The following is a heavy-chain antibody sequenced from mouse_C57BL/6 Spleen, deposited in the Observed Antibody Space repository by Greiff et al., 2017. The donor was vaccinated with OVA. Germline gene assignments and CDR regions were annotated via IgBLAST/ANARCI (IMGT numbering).Heavy chain of an antibody. Sequence: QVQLQQPGAELVKPGASVKLSCKASGYTFTSYWMHWVKQRPGQGLEWIGMIHPTSGRTNYNEKFQSKATLTLDKSSSTAYMQLSSLTSEDSAVDYCARARSTMGTTSGWCAYWGQGTLGTVSA. D-gene: IGHD2-2*01. CDR2: IHPTSGRT. CDR3: ARARSTMGTTSGWCAY. CDR1: GYTFTSYW. V-gene: IGHV1-64*01. J-gene: IGHJ3*01.